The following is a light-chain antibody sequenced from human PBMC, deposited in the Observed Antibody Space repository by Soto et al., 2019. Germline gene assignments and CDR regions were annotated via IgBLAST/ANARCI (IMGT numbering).Light chain of an antibody. J-gene: IGKJ4*01. CDR2: KAS. CDR3: QQYNTYPLS. V-gene: IGKV1-5*03. Sequence: DIQMTQSPSTLSASVGDRVTITCRASQSISTWLAWYQQKPGKAPKLLIYKASNLEGGVPSRFSGSGSGTEFTITINSLQPDDFATYCCQQYNTYPLSFGGGTTVEIK. CDR1: QSISTW.